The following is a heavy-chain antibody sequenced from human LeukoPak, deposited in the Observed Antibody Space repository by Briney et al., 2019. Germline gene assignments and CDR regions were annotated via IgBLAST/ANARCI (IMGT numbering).Heavy chain of an antibody. Sequence: SETLSLTCTVPGGSISSCYWSWIRQPPGKGLEWSGYIYTSGSTNYNPSLKSRVTISVDTSKNQFSLKLSSVTAADTAVYYCARHGVVRGVIEYYYYYMDVWGKGTTVTVSS. D-gene: IGHD3-10*01. V-gene: IGHV4-4*09. J-gene: IGHJ6*03. CDR1: GGSISSCY. CDR2: IYTSGST. CDR3: ARHGVVRGVIEYYYYYMDV.